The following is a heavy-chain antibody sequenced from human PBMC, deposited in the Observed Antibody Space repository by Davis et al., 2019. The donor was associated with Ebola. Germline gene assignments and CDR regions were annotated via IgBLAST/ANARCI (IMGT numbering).Heavy chain of an antibody. Sequence: GGSLRLSCAASGFTFSDYYMSWIRQAPGKVLEWVSYISSSSSYTNYADSVKGRFTISRDNAKNSLYLQMNSLRAEDTAVYYCARVGTCSSTSCYTREGFDYWGQGTLVTVSS. J-gene: IGHJ4*02. D-gene: IGHD2-2*02. CDR2: ISSSSSYT. CDR1: GFTFSDYY. V-gene: IGHV3-11*06. CDR3: ARVGTCSSTSCYTREGFDY.